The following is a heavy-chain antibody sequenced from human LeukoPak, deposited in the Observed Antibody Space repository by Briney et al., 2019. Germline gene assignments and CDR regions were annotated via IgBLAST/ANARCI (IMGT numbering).Heavy chain of an antibody. J-gene: IGHJ6*03. Sequence: PGGSLRLSCAASGFTFDDYGMSWVRQAPGKGLEWVSGINWNGGSTGYADSVKGRFTISRDNAKNSLYLQMNSLRAEDTALYYCARDRDFYYYYYYMDVWGKGTTVTVSS. CDR3: ARDRDFYYYYYYMDV. CDR1: GFTFDDYG. D-gene: IGHD3-10*01. V-gene: IGHV3-20*04. CDR2: INWNGGST.